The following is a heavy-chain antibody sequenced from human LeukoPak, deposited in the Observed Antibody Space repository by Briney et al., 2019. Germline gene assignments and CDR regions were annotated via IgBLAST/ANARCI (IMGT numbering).Heavy chain of an antibody. D-gene: IGHD3-22*01. J-gene: IGHJ3*02. Sequence: SETLSLTCAVYGGSFSGYYWSWIRQPPGKGLEWIGEINHSGSTNYNPSLKSRVTMSVDTSKNQISLKLSSVTAADTAVYFCARGPYSYDSSGAFGIWGQGTMVTVSS. CDR1: GGSFSGYY. CDR2: INHSGST. CDR3: ARGPYSYDSSGAFGI. V-gene: IGHV4-34*01.